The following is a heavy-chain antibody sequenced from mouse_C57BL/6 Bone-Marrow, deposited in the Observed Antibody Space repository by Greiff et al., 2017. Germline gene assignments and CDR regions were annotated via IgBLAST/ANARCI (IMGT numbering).Heavy chain of an antibody. D-gene: IGHD2-4*01. Sequence: VQRVESGPELVKPGASVKISCKASGYAFSSSWMNWVKQRPGKGLEWIGRIYPGDGDTNYNGKFKGKATLTADKSSSTAYMQLSSLTSEDSAVYFCARGDYDYVYFDYWGKGTTLTVSS. J-gene: IGHJ2*01. CDR2: IYPGDGDT. CDR1: GYAFSSSW. V-gene: IGHV1-82*01. CDR3: ARGDYDYVYFDY.